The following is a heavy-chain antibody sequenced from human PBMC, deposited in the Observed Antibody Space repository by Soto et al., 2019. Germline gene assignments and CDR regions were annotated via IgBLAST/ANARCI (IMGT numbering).Heavy chain of an antibody. D-gene: IGHD1-26*01. J-gene: IGHJ6*02. CDR3: ARESSSGSYYRYYYYGMDV. CDR2: MYSGGST. Sequence: EVQLVESGGGLIQPGGSLRLSCASSGFTVSSNYMRWVRQAPGKGLEWVSVMYSGGSTYYADSVKGRCTISRDNSKNTLYLQMNSLRAEDTAVYYCARESSSGSYYRYYYYGMDVWGQASTVSASS. V-gene: IGHV3-53*01. CDR1: GFTVSSNY.